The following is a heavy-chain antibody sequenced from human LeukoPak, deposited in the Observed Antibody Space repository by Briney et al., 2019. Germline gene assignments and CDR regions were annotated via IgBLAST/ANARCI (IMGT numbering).Heavy chain of an antibody. CDR2: INPSGGSA. D-gene: IGHD1-14*01. CDR3: ASLATGPGYDAFDI. CDR1: GYTFTSYY. V-gene: IGHV1-46*01. Sequence: ASVKVSCKASGYTFTSYYVHWVRQAPGQGLEWMGIINPSGGSASYAQKFQGRVTMTRDTSTSTVYMELSSLRSEDTAVYYCASLATGPGYDAFDIWGQGTMVTVSS. J-gene: IGHJ3*02.